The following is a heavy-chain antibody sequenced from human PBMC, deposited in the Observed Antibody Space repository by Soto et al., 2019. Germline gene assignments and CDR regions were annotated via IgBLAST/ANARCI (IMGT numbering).Heavy chain of an antibody. J-gene: IGHJ3*02. CDR1: GVFIGSHF. D-gene: IGHD2-15*01. V-gene: IGHV4-59*11. Sequence: SETLSLTCRVSGVFIGSHFWGWIRQAPGKGPELVGYIYHTVNTNYNPALKSRATISMDTSKNQLSLQLSSVTAADTAVYYCARLQYTVVTALDIWGQGTMVTVSS. CDR2: IYHTVNT. CDR3: ARLQYTVVTALDI.